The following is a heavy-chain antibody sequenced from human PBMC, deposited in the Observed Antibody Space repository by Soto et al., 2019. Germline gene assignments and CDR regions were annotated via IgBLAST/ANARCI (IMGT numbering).Heavy chain of an antibody. J-gene: IGHJ5*02. D-gene: IGHD6-13*01. CDR2: ISYDGSNK. CDR1: GFTFSSYA. V-gene: IGHV3-30*04. CDR3: ASEAAAGPPNWFDP. Sequence: GGSLRLSCAASGFTFSSYAMHWVRQAPGKGLEWVAVISYDGSNKYYADSVKGRFTISRDNSKNTLYLQMNSLRAEDTAVYYCASEAAAGPPNWFDPWGQGTLVTVSS.